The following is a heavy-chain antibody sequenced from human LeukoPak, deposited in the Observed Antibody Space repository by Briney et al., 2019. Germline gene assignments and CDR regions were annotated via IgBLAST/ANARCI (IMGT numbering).Heavy chain of an antibody. CDR3: AKEEQGYCRGGSCYSDGY. V-gene: IGHV3-23*01. Sequence: GGSLRLSCAASGFTFSSYAMSWVRQAPGKGLEWVSAISGSGGSTYYADSVKGRFTISRDNSKNTLYPQMNSLRAEDTAVYYCAKEEQGYCRGGSCYSDGYWGQGTLVTVSS. CDR2: ISGSGGST. J-gene: IGHJ4*02. D-gene: IGHD2-15*01. CDR1: GFTFSSYA.